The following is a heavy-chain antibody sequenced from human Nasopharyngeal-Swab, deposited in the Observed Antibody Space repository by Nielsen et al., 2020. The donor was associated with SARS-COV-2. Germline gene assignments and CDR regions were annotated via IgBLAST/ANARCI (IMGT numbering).Heavy chain of an antibody. Sequence: GESLKISCAASGFTFSSYGMHWVRQAPGKGLEWVAVISYDGSNKYYADSVKGRFTISRDNSKNTLYLQMNSLRAEDTAVYYCARSRDYYDSSGYYFEYFQHWGQGTLVTVSS. D-gene: IGHD3-22*01. J-gene: IGHJ1*01. V-gene: IGHV3-30*03. CDR1: GFTFSSYG. CDR3: ARSRDYYDSSGYYFEYFQH. CDR2: ISYDGSNK.